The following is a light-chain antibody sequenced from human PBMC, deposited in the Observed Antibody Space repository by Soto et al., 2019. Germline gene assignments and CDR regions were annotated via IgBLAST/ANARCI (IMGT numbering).Light chain of an antibody. V-gene: IGKV3-15*01. CDR2: AAS. CDR3: QQYDIWPPT. Sequence: IVMTQSPATLSVSPGERATLSCRASQSISSKLAWYQQKPGQAPRLLIYAASTRATGIPVRFSGSGSETEFILTISSLQSEDFAVYYCQQYDIWPPTFGQGTKVDIK. CDR1: QSISSK. J-gene: IGKJ1*01.